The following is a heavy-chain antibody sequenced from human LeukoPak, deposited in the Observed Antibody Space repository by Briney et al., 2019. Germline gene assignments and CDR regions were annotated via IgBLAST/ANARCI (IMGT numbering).Heavy chain of an antibody. Sequence: PSXXLSLTCTVSGGPISSGSYYWSWIRQPAGKGLEWIGRIYKSGSTNYNPSVKSRVTISVDKAKSECTKKRSSVTAADTAVYYCASSYDSSGYYFGVGAFDIWGQGTMVTVSS. CDR2: IYKSGST. J-gene: IGHJ3*02. CDR3: ASSYDSSGYYFGVGAFDI. CDR1: GGPISSGSYY. D-gene: IGHD3-22*01. V-gene: IGHV4-61*02.